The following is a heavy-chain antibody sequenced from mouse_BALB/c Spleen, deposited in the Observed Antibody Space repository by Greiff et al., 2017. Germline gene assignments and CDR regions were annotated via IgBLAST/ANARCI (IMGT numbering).Heavy chain of an antibody. J-gene: IGHJ4*01. CDR1: GFSLSRYS. CDR2: IWGGGST. CDR3: ARRGYYGSSRYYAMDY. Sequence: VQGVESGPGLVAPSQSLSITCTVSGFSLSRYSVHWVRQPPGKGLEWLGMIWGGGSTDYNSALKSRLSISKDNSKSQVFLKMNSLQTDDTAMYYCARRGYYGSSRYYAMDYWGQGTSVTVSS. V-gene: IGHV2-6-4*01. D-gene: IGHD1-1*01.